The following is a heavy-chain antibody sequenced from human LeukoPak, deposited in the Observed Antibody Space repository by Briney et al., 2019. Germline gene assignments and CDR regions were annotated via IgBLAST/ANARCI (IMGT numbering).Heavy chain of an antibody. CDR1: GYTFTGYY. J-gene: IGHJ3*02. CDR3: ARTTVTTSDDAFDI. CDR2: INPNSGGT. Sequence: ASVKVSCKASGYTFTGYYMHWVRQAPGQGLEWLGWINPNSGGTNYAQKFQGWVTMTRDTSISTAYMELSRLRSDDTAVYYCARTTVTTSDDAFDIWGQGTMVTVSS. D-gene: IGHD4-17*01. V-gene: IGHV1-2*04.